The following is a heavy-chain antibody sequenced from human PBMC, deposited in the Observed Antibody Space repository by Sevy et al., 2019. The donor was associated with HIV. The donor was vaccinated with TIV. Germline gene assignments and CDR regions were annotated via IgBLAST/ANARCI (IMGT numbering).Heavy chain of an antibody. CDR1: GFTFSSYW. D-gene: IGHD2-8*01. V-gene: IGHV3-7*01. CDR3: ARGTRCTNGVCYDYYYYGMDV. Sequence: GGSLRLSCAASGFTFSSYWMSWVRQAPGKGLEWVANIKQDGSGKYYVDSVKGRFTISRDKAKNSLYLQMNSLRAEDTAVYYCARGTRCTNGVCYDYYYYGMDVWGQGTTVTVSS. CDR2: IKQDGSGK. J-gene: IGHJ6*02.